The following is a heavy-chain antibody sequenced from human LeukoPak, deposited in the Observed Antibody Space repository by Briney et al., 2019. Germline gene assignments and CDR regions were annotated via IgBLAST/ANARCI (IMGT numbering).Heavy chain of an antibody. Sequence: SETLSLTCTVSGGSISSYYWSWIRQPPGKGLEWIGYIYTSGSTNYNPSLKSRVTISVDTSKNQFSLKLSSVTAADMAVYYCTIIAAAGYFDYWGQGTLVTVSS. V-gene: IGHV4-4*09. D-gene: IGHD6-13*01. CDR2: IYTSGST. CDR1: GGSISSYY. CDR3: TIIAAAGYFDY. J-gene: IGHJ4*02.